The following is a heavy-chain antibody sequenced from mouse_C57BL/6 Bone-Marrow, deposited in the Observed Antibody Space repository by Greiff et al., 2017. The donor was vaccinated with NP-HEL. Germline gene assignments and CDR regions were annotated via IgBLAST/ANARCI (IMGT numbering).Heavy chain of an antibody. CDR1: GFTFTDYY. J-gene: IGHJ1*03. V-gene: IGHV7-3*01. CDR3: ARSYGYDGSYWYFDV. D-gene: IGHD2-2*01. Sequence: VQLKESGGGLVQPGGSLSLSCAASGFTFTDYYMSWVRQPPGKALEWLGFIRNKANGYTTEYSASVKGRFTISRDNSQSILYLQMNALRAADSATYYCARSYGYDGSYWYFDVWGTGTTVTVSS. CDR2: IRNKANGYTT.